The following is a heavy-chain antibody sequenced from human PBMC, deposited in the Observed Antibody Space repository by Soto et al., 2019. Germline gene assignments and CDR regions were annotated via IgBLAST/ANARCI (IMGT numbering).Heavy chain of an antibody. V-gene: IGHV4-28*01. CDR2: IYYSGTT. J-gene: IGHJ5*02. CDR3: ARYYGSGENWFDP. CDR1: GYSIRSSYW. Sequence: SETLSLTCAVSGYSIRSSYWWGWIRQPPGKGLEWIGYIYYSGTTYYNPSLRSRVTMSVDTSKNQFSLKLVSVTAVDTAVYYGARYYGSGENWFDPWGQGTLVPVAS. D-gene: IGHD3-10*01.